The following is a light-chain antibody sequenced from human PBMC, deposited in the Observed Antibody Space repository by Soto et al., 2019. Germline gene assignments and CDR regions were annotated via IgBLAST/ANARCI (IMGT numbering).Light chain of an antibody. Sequence: EIVLTQSPGTLSLSPGESATLSCRAGQSVSSSYLAWYQQKPGQAPRLLIFGASNRATGIPDRFSGGGSGTDFTLTISRLEPEDFVVYYCQQYGSSPLTFGGGTKVEIK. CDR1: QSVSSSY. V-gene: IGKV3-20*01. J-gene: IGKJ4*01. CDR2: GAS. CDR3: QQYGSSPLT.